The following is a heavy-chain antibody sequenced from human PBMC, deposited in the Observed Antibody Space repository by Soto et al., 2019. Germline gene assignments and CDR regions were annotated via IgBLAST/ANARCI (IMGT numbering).Heavy chain of an antibody. V-gene: IGHV4-4*07. Sequence: SETLSLTCTVSGGSLSNYYWSWIRQPAGKALEWIGRIYTVGSTNYNPSLKSRVAMSIDTSKNQFSLRLTSATAADTAVYFCARSPLTHSYAQFDSWGQGSLVTVSS. CDR3: ARSPLTHSYAQFDS. J-gene: IGHJ4*01. CDR1: GGSLSNYY. CDR2: IYTVGST. D-gene: IGHD5-18*01.